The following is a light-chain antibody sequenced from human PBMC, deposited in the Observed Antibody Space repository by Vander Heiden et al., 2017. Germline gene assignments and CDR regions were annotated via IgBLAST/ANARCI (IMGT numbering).Light chain of an antibody. CDR2: SNN. Sequence: QSVLTHPPSASGTPAQRVTISCSGSSSNIGSNTVNWYQQLPGTAHKLLIYSNNQRPSGVPDRFSGSKSGTSASLAISGLQSEDEADYYCAAWDDSLNGWVFGGGTKLTVL. V-gene: IGLV1-44*01. CDR1: SSNIGSNT. J-gene: IGLJ3*02. CDR3: AAWDDSLNGWV.